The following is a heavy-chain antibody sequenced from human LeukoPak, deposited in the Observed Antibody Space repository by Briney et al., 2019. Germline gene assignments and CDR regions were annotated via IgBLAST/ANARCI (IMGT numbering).Heavy chain of an antibody. D-gene: IGHD3-3*01. CDR1: GFTFSSYG. CDR3: AKEAIFGVAQDY. Sequence: SGRSLRLSCAASGFTFSSYGMHWVRQAPGKGLEWAAVISYDGSNKYYADSVKGRFTISRDNSKNTLYLQMNSLRAEDTAVYYCAKEAIFGVAQDYWGQGTLVTVSS. CDR2: ISYDGSNK. V-gene: IGHV3-30*18. J-gene: IGHJ4*02.